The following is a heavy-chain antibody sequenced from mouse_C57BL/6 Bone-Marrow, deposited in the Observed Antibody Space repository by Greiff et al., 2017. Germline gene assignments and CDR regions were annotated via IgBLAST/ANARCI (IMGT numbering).Heavy chain of an antibody. Sequence: QVTLKVSGPGILQPSLTLSLPCSFSGFSLSTFGMGVGWIRQPSGKGLEWLAHIWWDDDKYYNPALKSRLTISKDTSKNQVFLKVANVDTADTATYYCARIASGSSPVYFDYWGQGTTLTDSS. CDR1: GFSLSTFGMG. D-gene: IGHD1-1*01. J-gene: IGHJ2*01. CDR3: ARIASGSSPVYFDY. V-gene: IGHV8-8*01. CDR2: IWWDDDK.